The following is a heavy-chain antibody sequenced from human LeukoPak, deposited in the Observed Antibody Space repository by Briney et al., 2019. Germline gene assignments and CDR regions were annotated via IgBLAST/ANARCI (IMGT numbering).Heavy chain of an antibody. Sequence: GVSLRRSCAASGFTFSSYSMNWVRQAPGKGLEWVGFIRSKTYGGRIEYAASGTGRFHISRDDSKSITYLQMNSLKTEDTAVYYCTRDQYSSGWYDVFPDYWGQGTLVTVSS. CDR3: TRDQYSSGWYDVFPDY. D-gene: IGHD6-19*01. CDR2: IRSKTYGGRI. V-gene: IGHV3-49*04. J-gene: IGHJ4*02. CDR1: GFTFSSYS.